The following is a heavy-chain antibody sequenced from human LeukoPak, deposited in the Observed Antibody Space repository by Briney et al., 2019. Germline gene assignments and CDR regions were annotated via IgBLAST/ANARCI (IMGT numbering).Heavy chain of an antibody. CDR1: GGSISSYY. CDR2: IYYSGST. D-gene: IGHD3-10*01. CDR3: ARLDGSFSPLY. V-gene: IGHV4-59*01. Sequence: SETLSLTCTVSGGSISSYYWSWIRQPPGKGLEWIGYIYYSGSTNYNPSLKSRVIISVDTSKNQFSLKLSSVPAEDTAVYYCARLDGSFSPLYWGQGTLVTVSS. J-gene: IGHJ4*02.